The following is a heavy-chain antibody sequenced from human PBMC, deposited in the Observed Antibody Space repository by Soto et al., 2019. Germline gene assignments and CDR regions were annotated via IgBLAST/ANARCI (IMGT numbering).Heavy chain of an antibody. CDR3: ARAAFEYSRSSGPYYYGMDV. CDR2: IYYSGST. Sequence: SETLSLPCTVSGGSISSGGYYWSWIRQHPGKGLEWIGYIYYSGSTYYNPSLKSRVTISVDTSKNQFSLKLSSVTAADTAVYYCARAAFEYSRSSGPYYYGMDVGGQGTAVTV. D-gene: IGHD6-6*01. V-gene: IGHV4-31*03. J-gene: IGHJ6*02. CDR1: GGSISSGGYY.